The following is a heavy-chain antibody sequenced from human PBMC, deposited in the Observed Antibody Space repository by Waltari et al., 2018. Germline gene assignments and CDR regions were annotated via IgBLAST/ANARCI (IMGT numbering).Heavy chain of an antibody. CDR3: AKDGAWTTVFYFES. V-gene: IGHV3-30*18. CDR2: ISYDGSEE. D-gene: IGHD4-17*01. J-gene: IGHJ4*02. CDR1: GFTFSSHG. Sequence: QVQLVESGGGVAQPGTSLRLSCAASGFTFSSHGMHWVRQAPGKGLEWVDGISYDGSEEYYADSVKGRFTISRDNSKNTLYLRMNSLRLEDTAVYYCAKDGAWTTVFYFESWGQGTLVPVSS.